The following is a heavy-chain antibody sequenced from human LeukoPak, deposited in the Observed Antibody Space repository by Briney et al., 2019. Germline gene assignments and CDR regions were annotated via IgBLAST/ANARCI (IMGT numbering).Heavy chain of an antibody. CDR3: ARARLENDDAFDI. J-gene: IGHJ3*02. CDR2: ISSSSSTI. V-gene: IGHV3-48*01. Sequence: AGGSLRLSCATSGFTFSSYSMNWVRQAPGKGLEWVSYISSSSSTIYYADSVKGRFTISRDNAKNSLYLQMNSLRAEDTAVYYCARARLENDDAFDIWGQGTMVTVSS. CDR1: GFTFSSYS. D-gene: IGHD1-1*01.